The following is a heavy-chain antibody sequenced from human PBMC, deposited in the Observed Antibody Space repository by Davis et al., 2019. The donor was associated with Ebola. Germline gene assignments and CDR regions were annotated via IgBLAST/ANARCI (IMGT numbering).Heavy chain of an antibody. V-gene: IGHV4-59*01. Sequence: GSLRLSCTVSGGSINNYYWIWIRQPPGKGLEWMGYIYYSGATKYNPSLESRVTISVDTSRKKFSLRLTSVTAADTAVYYCARGGRNYFPYWGQGTLVTVSS. CDR3: ARGGRNYFPY. CDR1: GGSINNYY. J-gene: IGHJ4*02. D-gene: IGHD6-25*01. CDR2: IYYSGAT.